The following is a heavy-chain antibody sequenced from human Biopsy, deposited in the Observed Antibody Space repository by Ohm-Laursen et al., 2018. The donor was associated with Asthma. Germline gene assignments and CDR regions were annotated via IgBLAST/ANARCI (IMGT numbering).Heavy chain of an antibody. D-gene: IGHD1-26*01. CDR3: AKEVFPGWELRRGPDS. Sequence: SLRLSCAASGFSFSNYGMHWVRHAPGKGLDWVAVISFDVTNRNYTDSVKGRFTISRDNSRNTLHLEMSSLRAEDKAVYFCAKEVFPGWELRRGPDSWGQGTLVTVSS. CDR1: GFSFSNYG. V-gene: IGHV3-30*18. CDR2: ISFDVTNR. J-gene: IGHJ4*02.